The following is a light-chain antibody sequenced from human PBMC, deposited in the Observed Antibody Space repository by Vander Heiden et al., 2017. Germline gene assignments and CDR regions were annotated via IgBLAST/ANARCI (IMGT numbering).Light chain of an antibody. J-gene: IGKJ2*01. V-gene: IGKV2-24*01. CDR1: QSLVHSNGNTY. CDR2: RVS. Sequence: DIVMTQTPLSSPVTLGQPAFISCKSGQSLVHSNGNTYLSWLHQRPGQPPRLLIYRVSTRFSGVPDRISGSGAGTDFTLKISSVEAEDVGVYYCMQASQFPYTFGQGTKLEIK. CDR3: MQASQFPYT.